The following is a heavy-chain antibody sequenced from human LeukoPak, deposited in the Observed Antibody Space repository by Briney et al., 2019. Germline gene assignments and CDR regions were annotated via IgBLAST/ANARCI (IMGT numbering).Heavy chain of an antibody. CDR1: GFTFSSYA. CDR3: ARCYYDGSGFYYYFDY. V-gene: IGHV3-30*04. J-gene: IGHJ4*02. D-gene: IGHD3-22*01. CDR2: ISYDGSNK. Sequence: SGGSLRLSCAASGFTFSSYAMHWVRQAPGKGLEWVAVISYDGSNKYYADSVKGRFTISRDNSKNTLCLQMNSLRAEDTAVYYCARCYYDGSGFYYYFDYWGQGTLVTVSS.